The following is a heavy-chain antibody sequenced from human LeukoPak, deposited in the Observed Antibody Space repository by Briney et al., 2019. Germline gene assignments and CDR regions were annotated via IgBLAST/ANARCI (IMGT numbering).Heavy chain of an antibody. J-gene: IGHJ3*02. V-gene: IGHV1-69*13. CDR1: GGTFSSYA. CDR2: IIPIFGTA. CDR3: ARVHRWMGEIRLGDSASDI. D-gene: IGHD1-26*01. Sequence: ASVKVSCKASGGTFSSYAISWVRQAPGQGLEWMGGIIPIFGTANYAQNFQGRATITSDASRSTAYMELNSLKSDDTAMYFCARVHRWMGEIRLGDSASDIWGQGTMVIVSS.